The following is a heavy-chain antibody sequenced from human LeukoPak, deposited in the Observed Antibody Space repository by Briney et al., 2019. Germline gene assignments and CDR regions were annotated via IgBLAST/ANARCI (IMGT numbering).Heavy chain of an antibody. CDR3: ATETGYCSGGSRSSDTFDP. D-gene: IGHD2-15*01. CDR1: GFTFSSYW. Sequence: GGSLRLSCVASGFTFSSYWMSWVRQAPGKGLEWVANIKQDGSEKYSVDSVKGRFIISRDNAKNSLYLQMNSLRAEDTAVYYCATETGYCSGGSRSSDTFDPWGQGTLVTVSS. J-gene: IGHJ5*02. CDR2: IKQDGSEK. V-gene: IGHV3-7*05.